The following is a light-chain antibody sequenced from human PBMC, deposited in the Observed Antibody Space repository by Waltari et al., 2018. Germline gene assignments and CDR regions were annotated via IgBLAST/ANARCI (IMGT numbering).Light chain of an antibody. J-gene: IGKJ5*01. CDR1: QSVGSR. CDR2: DST. V-gene: IGKV3-11*01. Sequence: IVFTQSPATLSLSPGARATLSCRACQSVGSRLVWYHQRPGPAPRLLIYDSTNRATGIPARFSGSGSGTDFSLSISSLEPEDFGVYYCQQRSNWPIVFGQGTRLEIK. CDR3: QQRSNWPIV.